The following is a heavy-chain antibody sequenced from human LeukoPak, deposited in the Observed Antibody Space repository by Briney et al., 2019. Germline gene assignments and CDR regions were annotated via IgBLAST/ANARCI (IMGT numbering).Heavy chain of an antibody. CDR3: ARATVAASLDAFDI. J-gene: IGHJ3*02. D-gene: IGHD6-19*01. CDR2: IKQDGSEK. Sequence: GGSLRLSCAASGFTFRNYWMSWVRQAPGKGLEWVANIKQDGSEKYYVDSVKGRFTISRDNAENSLFLQMNSLRAEDTAVYYCARATVAASLDAFDIWGQGTMVTVSS. CDR1: GFTFRNYW. V-gene: IGHV3-7*01.